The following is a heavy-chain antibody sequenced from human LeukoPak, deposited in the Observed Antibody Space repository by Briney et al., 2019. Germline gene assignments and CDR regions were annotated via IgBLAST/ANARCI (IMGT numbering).Heavy chain of an antibody. CDR2: ISFDGTDS. V-gene: IGHV3-30*04. CDR1: GFTFSSYA. CDR3: ARSRKGYQLLSTNRDYYYMDV. D-gene: IGHD2-2*01. J-gene: IGHJ6*03. Sequence: GGSLRLSCAASGFTFSSYAIHWVRQAPGKGRGWVAVISFDGTDSFYADSVKGRFTVSRDNSKNTLYLQMNSLRADDTAVYYCARSRKGYQLLSTNRDYYYMDVWGKGTTVTLSS.